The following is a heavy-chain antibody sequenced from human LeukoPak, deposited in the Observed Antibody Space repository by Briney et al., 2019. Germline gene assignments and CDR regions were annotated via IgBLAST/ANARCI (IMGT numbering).Heavy chain of an antibody. J-gene: IGHJ4*02. CDR1: GFTFSSYE. Sequence: PGGSLRLSCAASGFTFSSYEMNWVRQAPGKGLEWVSCISSSGSTIYYADSVKGRFTISRDNAKNSLYLQMNSLRAEDTAVYCCAREFEDTAMVTWGQGTLVTVSS. V-gene: IGHV3-48*03. D-gene: IGHD5-18*01. CDR3: AREFEDTAMVT. CDR2: ISSSGSTI.